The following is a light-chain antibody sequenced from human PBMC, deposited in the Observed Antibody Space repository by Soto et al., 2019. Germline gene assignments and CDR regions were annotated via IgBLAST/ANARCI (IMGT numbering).Light chain of an antibody. V-gene: IGKV1-39*01. CDR3: QQSYYNQLT. CDR1: QSIGRY. Sequence: IQMTQAPSCMSPSVRDRDTITCRASQSIGRYLNWYKKTQGRDPKFLISAASSLQSGVPSRFSGSGSGTDFTLNIRSLQPEDFATYYCQQSYYNQLTCGGGTKVDIK. J-gene: IGKJ4*01. CDR2: AAS.